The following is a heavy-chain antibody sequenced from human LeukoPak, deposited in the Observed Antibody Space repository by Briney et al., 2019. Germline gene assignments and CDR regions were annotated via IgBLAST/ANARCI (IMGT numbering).Heavy chain of an antibody. Sequence: GGSLRLSCAASEFTVNSNYMNWVRLAPGKGLEWLSVIYTGGNTFYADSVRGRFTISRDNSKNTVYLQMNSLRAEDTAVYYCATSRTFDYWGQGTLVTVSS. V-gene: IGHV3-66*01. CDR1: EFTVNSNY. D-gene: IGHD1-1*01. J-gene: IGHJ4*02. CDR2: IYTGGNT. CDR3: ATSRTFDY.